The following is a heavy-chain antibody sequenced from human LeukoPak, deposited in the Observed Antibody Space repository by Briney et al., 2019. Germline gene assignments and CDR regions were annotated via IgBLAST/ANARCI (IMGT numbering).Heavy chain of an antibody. Sequence: SETLSLTCAVYGGSFSGYYWSWIRQPPGKGLEWIGEINHSGSTNYNPSLKSRVTISVDTSKNQFSLKLSSVTAADTAVYYCARGVDTYYDFWSGYSRGLTFDYWGQGTLVTVSS. J-gene: IGHJ4*02. V-gene: IGHV4-34*01. CDR3: ARGVDTYYDFWSGYSRGLTFDY. CDR1: GGSFSGYY. CDR2: INHSGST. D-gene: IGHD3-3*01.